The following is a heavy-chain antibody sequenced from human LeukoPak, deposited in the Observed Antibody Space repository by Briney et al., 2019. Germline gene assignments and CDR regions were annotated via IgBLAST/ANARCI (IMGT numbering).Heavy chain of an antibody. Sequence: ASVKVSCKASGYTFTSYDINWVRQATGQGLEWMGRMNPNSDNTVYAQKFQGRVTMTRDTSISTAYMELSSLIFEDTAVYYCARLRVAYYYDSSGRWDDAFDIWGQGTMVTVSS. CDR3: ARLRVAYYYDSSGRWDDAFDI. CDR2: MNPNSDNT. J-gene: IGHJ3*02. V-gene: IGHV1-8*01. D-gene: IGHD3-22*01. CDR1: GYTFTSYD.